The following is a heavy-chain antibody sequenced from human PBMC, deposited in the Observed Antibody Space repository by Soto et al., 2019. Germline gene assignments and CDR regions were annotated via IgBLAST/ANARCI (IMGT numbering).Heavy chain of an antibody. CDR3: ARRSTKTPALDY. V-gene: IGHV3-13*01. CDR2: IGTAGDT. D-gene: IGHD1-26*01. CDR1: GFTFSSYD. Sequence: PGGSLRLSCAASGFTFSSYDMHWVRQATGKGLEWVSAIGTAGDTYYLGSVKGRFTISRENAKNSLYLQMNSLRVGDTAVYYCARRSTKTPALDYWGQGTLVTVSS. J-gene: IGHJ4*02.